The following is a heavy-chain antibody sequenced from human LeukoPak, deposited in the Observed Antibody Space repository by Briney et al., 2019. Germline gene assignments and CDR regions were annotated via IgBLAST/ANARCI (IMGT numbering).Heavy chain of an antibody. J-gene: IGHJ5*02. D-gene: IGHD3-3*01. CDR3: ARDSVLANYDFWSGYYFRQENWFDP. V-gene: IGHV4-59*12. CDR1: GGSISSYY. Sequence: PSETLSLTCTVSGGSISSYYWSWIRQPPGKGLEWIGYIYYSGSTNYNPSLKSRVTMSVDTSKNQFSLKLSSVTAADTAVYYCARDSVLANYDFWSGYYFRQENWFDPWGQGTLVTVSS. CDR2: IYYSGST.